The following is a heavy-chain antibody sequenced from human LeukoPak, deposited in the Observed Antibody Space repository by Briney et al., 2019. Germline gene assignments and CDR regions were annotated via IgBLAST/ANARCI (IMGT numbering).Heavy chain of an antibody. CDR1: GYTFTSYG. CDR2: ISAYNGNT. V-gene: IGHV1-18*01. J-gene: IGHJ6*02. D-gene: IGHD1-26*01. Sequence: ASVKVSCKASGYTFTSYGISWVRQAPGQGLEWMGWISAYNGNTNYAQKLQGRVTMTTDTSTSTAYMELRSLRSEDTAVYYCARGRWAKSRRYYGMDVWGQGTTVTVSS. CDR3: ARGRWAKSRRYYGMDV.